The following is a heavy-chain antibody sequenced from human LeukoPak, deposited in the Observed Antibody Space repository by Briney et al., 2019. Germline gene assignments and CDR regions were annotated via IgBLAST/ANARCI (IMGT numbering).Heavy chain of an antibody. V-gene: IGHV1-2*02. CDR3: ARTRITMVRGVIIAYYYYMDV. CDR2: INPNSGGT. CDR1: GYTFTGYY. Sequence: ASVKVSCKASGYTFTGYYMHWVRQAPGQGLEWMGWINPNSGGTNYAQKFQGRVTMTRDTSISTAYMELSRLRSDDTAVYYCARTRITMVRGVIIAYYYYMDVWGKGTTVTISS. D-gene: IGHD3-10*01. J-gene: IGHJ6*03.